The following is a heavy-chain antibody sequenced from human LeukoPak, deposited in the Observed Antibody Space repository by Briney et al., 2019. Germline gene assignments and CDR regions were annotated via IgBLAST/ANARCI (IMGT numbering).Heavy chain of an antibody. CDR1: GFTFSSNS. D-gene: IGHD6-13*01. V-gene: IGHV3-48*04. Sequence: GGSLRLSCAASGFTFSSNSMNWVRQAPGKGLEWVSYISSTGGTIYYADSMKGRFTISRDNAKNSLYLQMNSLRAEDTAVYYCASLRGSSWTNAFDIWGQGTMVTVSS. CDR3: ASLRGSSWTNAFDI. CDR2: ISSTGGTI. J-gene: IGHJ3*02.